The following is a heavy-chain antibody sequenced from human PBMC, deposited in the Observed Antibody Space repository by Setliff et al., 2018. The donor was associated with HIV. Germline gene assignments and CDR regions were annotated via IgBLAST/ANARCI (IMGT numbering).Heavy chain of an antibody. Sequence: PGESLKISCKGSGYSFTSYWIGWVRQMPGKGLEWMWIIYPGDSDTRYSPSFQGQVTISADKSISTAYLQWSSLKASDTAMYYCARHWIVVVPAAIPDYWYFDLWGRGTLVTVSS. CDR3: ARHWIVVVPAAIPDYWYFDL. D-gene: IGHD2-2*01. J-gene: IGHJ2*01. V-gene: IGHV5-51*01. CDR1: GYSFTSYW. CDR2: IYPGDSDT.